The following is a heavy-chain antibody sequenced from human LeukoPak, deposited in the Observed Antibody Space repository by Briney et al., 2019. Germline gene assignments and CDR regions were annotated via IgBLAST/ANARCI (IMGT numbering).Heavy chain of an antibody. V-gene: IGHV3-15*01. D-gene: IGHD6-13*01. J-gene: IGHJ3*02. Sequence: GGSLRLSCAASGFTFSNAWMSWVRQAPGKGLEWVGRIKSKTDGGTTDYAAPVKGRFTISRDDSKNTLYLQMNSLRAEDTAVYYCAREPLSGPGMAFDIWGQGTMVTVSS. CDR3: AREPLSGPGMAFDI. CDR2: IKSKTDGGTT. CDR1: GFTFSNAW.